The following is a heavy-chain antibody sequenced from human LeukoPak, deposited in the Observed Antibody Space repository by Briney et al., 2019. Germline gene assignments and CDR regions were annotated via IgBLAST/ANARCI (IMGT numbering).Heavy chain of an antibody. D-gene: IGHD3-3*01. CDR3: ARSYDFWSGYHHYYYRLL. J-gene: IGHJ6*03. V-gene: IGHV1-8*01. CDR2: MNYNSGNT. Sequence: SVPESCKASGYTFTSYDINWVRQATGQGLEWMGWMNYNSGNTGYAQKIQGRVTMARNTSISTAYMELTSLRSEDTAVYYCARSYDFWSGYHHYYYRLLWPEGTRDSVSS. CDR1: GYTFTSYD.